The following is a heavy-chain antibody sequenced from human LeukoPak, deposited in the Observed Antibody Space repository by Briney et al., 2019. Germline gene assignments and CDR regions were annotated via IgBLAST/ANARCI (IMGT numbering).Heavy chain of an antibody. CDR3: AKGGYDKYYFDN. Sequence: GGSLGLSCTASGFTFTNCALGWVRQAPGKGLEWVSTISVGGDSTYYADSVKGRFTISRDNSMNTLYLQMNSLRVEDTAVYYCAKGGYDKYYFDNWGQGTLVTVSS. CDR2: ISVGGDST. V-gene: IGHV3-23*01. J-gene: IGHJ4*02. CDR1: GFTFTNCA. D-gene: IGHD3-22*01.